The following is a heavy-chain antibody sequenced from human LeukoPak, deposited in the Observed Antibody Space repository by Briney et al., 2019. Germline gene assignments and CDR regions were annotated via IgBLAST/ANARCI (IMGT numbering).Heavy chain of an antibody. Sequence: PGGSLRLSCAASGFTFSTYSMNWARQAPGKGLEWVSYISSDSNTIYYADSVKGRFTISRDNAKSSLYPQMSSLRDEDTAVYYCARDNLAPYWYFDLWGRDTLVTVSS. CDR2: ISSDSNTI. J-gene: IGHJ2*01. V-gene: IGHV3-48*02. CDR3: ARDNLAPYWYFDL. CDR1: GFTFSTYS. D-gene: IGHD1-14*01.